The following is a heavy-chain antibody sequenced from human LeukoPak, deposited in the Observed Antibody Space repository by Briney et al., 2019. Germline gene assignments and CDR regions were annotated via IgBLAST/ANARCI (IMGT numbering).Heavy chain of an antibody. V-gene: IGHV3-23*01. CDR3: ATTDDSSTYYYYGMDV. CDR1: GFTFSSYA. CDR2: ISGSGGST. Sequence: GSLRLSCAASGFTFSSYAMSWVRQAPGKGLEWVSAISGSGGSTYYADSVKGRFTISRDNSKNTLYLQMNSLRAEDTAVYYCATTDDSSTYYYYGMDVWGQGTTVTVSS. J-gene: IGHJ6*02. D-gene: IGHD2-2*01.